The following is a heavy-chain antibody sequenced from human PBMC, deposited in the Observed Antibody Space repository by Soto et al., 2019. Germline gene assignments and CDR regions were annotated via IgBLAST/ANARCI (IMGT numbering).Heavy chain of an antibody. J-gene: IGHJ4*02. CDR2: ISAYNGNT. Sequence: ASVKVSCKASGYTFTSYGISWVRQAPGQGLEWMGWISAYNGNTNYAQKLQGRVTMTTDTSTSTAYMELRSLRSDDTAVYYCARDIVVVPAAPRTFDYWGQGTLVTVSS. CDR3: ARDIVVVPAAPRTFDY. CDR1: GYTFTSYG. D-gene: IGHD2-2*01. V-gene: IGHV1-18*01.